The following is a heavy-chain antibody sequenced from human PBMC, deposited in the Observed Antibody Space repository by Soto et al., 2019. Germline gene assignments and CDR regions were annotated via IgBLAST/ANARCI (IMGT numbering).Heavy chain of an antibody. Sequence: QVQLVQSGAEVKKPGSSVKVSCRASGDTFSSYTVNWVRQAPGRGLEWLGRIIPVLGTTDYAQKFKGRVTITADTSTYIVYMELSSLRSEDRAVYYCARRRYCGYDCYHKHYHGMDVWGQGTTVTVAS. CDR1: GDTFSSYT. D-gene: IGHD2-21*02. J-gene: IGHJ6*02. V-gene: IGHV1-69*08. CDR2: IIPVLGTT. CDR3: ARRRYCGYDCYHKHYHGMDV.